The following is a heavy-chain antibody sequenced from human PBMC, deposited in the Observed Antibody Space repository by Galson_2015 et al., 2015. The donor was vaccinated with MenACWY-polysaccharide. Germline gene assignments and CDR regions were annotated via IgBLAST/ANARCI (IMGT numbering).Heavy chain of an antibody. D-gene: IGHD5-12*01. CDR1: GFTFSSYW. J-gene: IGHJ4*02. V-gene: IGHV3-74*01. CDR2: INSDGSST. CDR3: ARALEGMHSGYDYAALRY. Sequence: SLRLSCAASGFTFSSYWMHWVRQAPGKGLVWVSRINSDGSSTSYADSVKGRFTISRDNAKNTLYLQMNSLRAEDTAVYYCARALEGMHSGYDYAALRYWGQGTLVTVSS.